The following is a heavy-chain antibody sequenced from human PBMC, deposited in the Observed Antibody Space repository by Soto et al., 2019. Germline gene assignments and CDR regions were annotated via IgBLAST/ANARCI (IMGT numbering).Heavy chain of an antibody. Sequence: PGGSLRLSCAASGFTFNNYAMIWVRQAPGKGLEWVSGIGGSGRTTYYADSVKGRFTISRDNSNNTLFLQMNSLRAEDTAVYYCAKSRYSDSSGDFYDYWGQGTLVTVSS. CDR2: IGGSGRTT. J-gene: IGHJ4*02. CDR1: GFTFNNYA. D-gene: IGHD3-22*01. CDR3: AKSRYSDSSGDFYDY. V-gene: IGHV3-23*01.